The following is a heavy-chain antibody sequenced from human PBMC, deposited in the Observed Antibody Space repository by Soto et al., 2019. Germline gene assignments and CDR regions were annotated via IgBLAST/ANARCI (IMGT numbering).Heavy chain of an antibody. CDR2: IKSKGGGETK. CDR1: GPGFSAAW. CDR3: THQGDFYDRLDS. J-gene: IGHJ4*02. Sequence: EFLLVESGGGLVKPGGSLRLSCAASGPGFSAAWMKWVRQAPGKGLEGVGRIKSKGGGETKDYAAPVKGRFTISRDDSKNTVCLQMDSLKTDDTAVYYCTHQGDFYDRLDSWGQGTLVTVSS. V-gene: IGHV3-15*07. D-gene: IGHD3-22*01.